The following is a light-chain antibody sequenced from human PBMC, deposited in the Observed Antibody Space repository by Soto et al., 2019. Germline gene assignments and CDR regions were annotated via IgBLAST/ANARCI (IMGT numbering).Light chain of an antibody. J-gene: IGLJ2*01. CDR2: EVS. CDR1: SSDVGAYDY. Sequence: QSALTQPPSASGSPGQSVTISCTGTSSDVGAYDYVSWYQQHPDKAPKHRIYEVSQRPSGVPDRFSGSKSGNTASLTISGLQAEDEGDYYCSSFSGINNLLFGGGTKLTVL. V-gene: IGLV2-8*01. CDR3: SSFSGINNLL.